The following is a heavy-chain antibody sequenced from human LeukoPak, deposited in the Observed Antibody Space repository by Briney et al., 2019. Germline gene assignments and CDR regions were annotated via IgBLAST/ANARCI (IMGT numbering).Heavy chain of an antibody. CDR1: GFTFTSYA. CDR2: ISSSGSTI. Sequence: GGSLRLSCAASGFTFTSYAMNWVRQAPGKGLEWVSSISSSGSTIYYADSVKGRFTISRDNAKNSLYLQMNSLRAEDTAVYYCAELGITMIGGVWGKGTTVTISS. J-gene: IGHJ6*04. CDR3: AELGITMIGGV. V-gene: IGHV3-48*03. D-gene: IGHD3-10*02.